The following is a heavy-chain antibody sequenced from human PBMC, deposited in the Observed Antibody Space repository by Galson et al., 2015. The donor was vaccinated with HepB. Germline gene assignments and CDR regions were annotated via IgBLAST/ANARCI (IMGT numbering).Heavy chain of an antibody. CDR3: CSSRRTGPRGRHLDY. D-gene: IGHD3-16*02. CDR1: GFTFTSYS. Sequence: SLRLSCAASGFTFTSYSMHWVRRAPGKGLDWVAVISYDGNIKYYADSVKGRFTISRDNSKDTLYLQMNSLRTEGTAVYYCCSSRRTGPRGRHLDYWGQGTLVTVPS. J-gene: IGHJ4*02. V-gene: IGHV3-30-3*01. CDR2: ISYDGNIK.